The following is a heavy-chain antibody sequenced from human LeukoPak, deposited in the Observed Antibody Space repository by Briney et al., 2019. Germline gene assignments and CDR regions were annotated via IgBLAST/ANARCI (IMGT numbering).Heavy chain of an antibody. CDR1: GFTFSSYA. Sequence: PGGSLRLSCAASGFTFSSYAMSWVRQAPGKGLEWVSYISSSSSTIYYADSVKGRFTISRDNAKNSLYLQMNSLRAEDTAVYYCARLSATTAPWGQGTLVTVSS. CDR2: ISSSSSTI. CDR3: ARLSATTAP. V-gene: IGHV3-48*04. J-gene: IGHJ5*02. D-gene: IGHD1-1*01.